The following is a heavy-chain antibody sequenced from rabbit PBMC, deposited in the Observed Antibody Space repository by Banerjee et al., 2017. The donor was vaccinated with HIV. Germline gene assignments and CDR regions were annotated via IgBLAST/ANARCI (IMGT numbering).Heavy chain of an antibody. CDR3: ARDMDDVIGWNFGW. Sequence: WVACAYAGSSGGTYSATWARGRFTLSKSSSTTVTLQMTSLTAADTATYFCARDMDDVIGWNFGWWGPGTLVTVS. J-gene: IGHJ4*01. CDR2: AYAGSSGGT. D-gene: IGHD4-1*01. V-gene: IGHV1S40*01.